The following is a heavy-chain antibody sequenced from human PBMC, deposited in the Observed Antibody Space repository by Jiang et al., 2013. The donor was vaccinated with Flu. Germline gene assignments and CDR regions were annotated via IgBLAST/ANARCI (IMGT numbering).Heavy chain of an antibody. CDR3: ARGQLERRRYFYYGMDV. CDR1: GGTFSSYV. Sequence: GAEVKKPGSSVKVSCKTSGGTFSSYVISWVRQAPGQGLEWMGGIITFFGTANYAQKFQGRVTITADESTSTGYMELSSLRSEDTAVYYCARGQLERRRYFYYGMDVWGQGTTVTVSS. V-gene: IGHV1-69*01. D-gene: IGHD1-1*01. CDR2: IITFFGTA. J-gene: IGHJ6*02.